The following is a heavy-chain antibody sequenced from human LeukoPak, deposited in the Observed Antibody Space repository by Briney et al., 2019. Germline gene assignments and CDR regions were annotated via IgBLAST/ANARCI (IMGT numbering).Heavy chain of an antibody. Sequence: PGGPLRLSCTGSGFIFGDYAMNWVRQAPGKGLEWVGFVRRKAYGETTEYAASVKGRFTISRDDSRSIAYLQMNSLKTEDTAMYYCTRDLGYYSGWYEYFDYWGQGTLVTVSS. CDR3: TRDLGYYSGWYEYFDY. CDR2: VRRKAYGETT. CDR1: GFIFGDYA. J-gene: IGHJ4*02. D-gene: IGHD6-19*01. V-gene: IGHV3-49*04.